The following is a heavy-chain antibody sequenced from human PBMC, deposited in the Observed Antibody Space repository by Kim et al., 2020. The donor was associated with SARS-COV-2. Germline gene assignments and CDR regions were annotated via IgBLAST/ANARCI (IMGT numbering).Heavy chain of an antibody. CDR2: VNNGNNP. Sequence: GGSLRLSCRASGFAFGAYAMTWVRQAPGKGLEWVASVNNGNNPYYANSVKGRFTVSRDNAESTLYLQMNGLRVEDTALYYCAKDHPSRGWPTFDSWGQGTLVTVSS. CDR1: GFAFGAYA. CDR3: AKDHPSRGWPTFDS. J-gene: IGHJ4*02. V-gene: IGHV3-23*05. D-gene: IGHD6-19*01.